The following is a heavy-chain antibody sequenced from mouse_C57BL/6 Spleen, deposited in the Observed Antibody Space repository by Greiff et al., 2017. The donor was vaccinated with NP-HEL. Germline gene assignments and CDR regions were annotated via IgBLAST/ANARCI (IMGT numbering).Heavy chain of an antibody. D-gene: IGHD1-1*01. CDR3: TTLHYYGSSYEAY. J-gene: IGHJ3*01. Sequence: VQLQQSGAELVRPGASVKLSCTASGFNIKDYYMHWVKQRPEQGLEWIGRIDPEDGDTEYAPKFQGKATMTADTSSNTAYLQLSSLTSEDTAVYYCTTLHYYGSSYEAYWGQGTLVTVSA. V-gene: IGHV14-1*01. CDR1: GFNIKDYY. CDR2: IDPEDGDT.